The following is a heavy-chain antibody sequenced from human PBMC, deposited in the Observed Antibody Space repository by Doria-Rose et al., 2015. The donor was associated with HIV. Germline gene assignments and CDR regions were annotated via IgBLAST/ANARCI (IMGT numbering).Heavy chain of an antibody. CDR2: IFSDDER. CDR3: ARIKSSRWYHKYYFDF. J-gene: IGHJ4*02. V-gene: IGHV2-26*01. Sequence: SGPVLAKPTETLTLTCTVSGVSLSSPGMGVSWIRQPPGKALEWLANIFSDDERSYKTSLKSRLTISSGTSKSQVVLTMTDMDPVDTATYYCARIKSSRWYHKYYFDFWGQGTLVIVSA. CDR1: GVSLSSPGMG. D-gene: IGHD6-13*01.